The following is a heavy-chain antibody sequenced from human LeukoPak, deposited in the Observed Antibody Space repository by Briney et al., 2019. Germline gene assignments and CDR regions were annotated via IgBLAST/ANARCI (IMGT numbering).Heavy chain of an antibody. CDR2: ISGSGGST. J-gene: IGHJ6*02. Sequence: GGSLRLSCAASGFTFSSSAMSWVRPAPGKGLGWVSAISGSGGSTYYADSVKGRFTISRDNSKNTLYLQMNSLRAEDTAVYYCARDPGTKMYYDFWSGSLYYGMDVWGQGTTVTVSS. V-gene: IGHV3-23*01. CDR1: GFTFSSSA. CDR3: ARDPGTKMYYDFWSGSLYYGMDV. D-gene: IGHD3-3*01.